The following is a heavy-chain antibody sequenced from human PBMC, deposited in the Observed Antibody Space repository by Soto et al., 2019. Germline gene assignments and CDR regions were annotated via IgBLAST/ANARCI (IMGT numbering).Heavy chain of an antibody. J-gene: IGHJ3*02. CDR1: GFTVSSNY. CDR2: IYSGGST. V-gene: IGHV3-66*01. Sequence: PGGSLRLSCAASGFTVSSNYMSWVRQAPGKGLEWVSVIYSGGSTYYADSVKGRFTISRDNSKNTLYLQMNSLRAEDTAVYYCARDFPKYYDFWSGYWGGAFDIWGQGTMVTVSS. CDR3: ARDFPKYYDFWSGYWGGAFDI. D-gene: IGHD3-3*01.